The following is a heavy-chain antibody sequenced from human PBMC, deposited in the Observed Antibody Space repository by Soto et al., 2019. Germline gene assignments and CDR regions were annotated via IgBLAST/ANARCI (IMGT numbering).Heavy chain of an antibody. D-gene: IGHD6-13*01. Sequence: VGSLRLSCAASGFTFTNAWMSWVRQAPGKGLEWVGRIKSESDGGTTDYAAPVKGRFTISRDDSKNRLYLQMDSLTTGDTAVYYCTSPRLAGAGSDYWGQGTLVTVSS. CDR3: TSPRLAGAGSDY. V-gene: IGHV3-15*01. CDR1: GFTFTNAW. J-gene: IGHJ4*02. CDR2: IKSESDGGTT.